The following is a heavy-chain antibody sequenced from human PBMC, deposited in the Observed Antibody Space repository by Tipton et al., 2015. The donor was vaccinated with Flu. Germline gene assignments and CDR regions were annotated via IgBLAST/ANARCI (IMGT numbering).Heavy chain of an antibody. Sequence: TLSLTCSVSGDSISSGTFYLGWIRHHPDKGLEYIAYINYSVSTYYNPSLKSRLTISVDTSKNQFSLKLTSVTTADTAIYYCARMRLRYFFDSWGPGKLITVSS. CDR3: ARMRLRYFFDS. CDR2: INYSVST. CDR1: GDSISSGTFY. J-gene: IGHJ4*02. V-gene: IGHV4-31*03.